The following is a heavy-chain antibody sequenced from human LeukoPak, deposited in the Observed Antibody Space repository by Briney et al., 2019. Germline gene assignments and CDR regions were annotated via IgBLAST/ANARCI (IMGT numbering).Heavy chain of an antibody. J-gene: IGHJ4*02. V-gene: IGHV4-39*01. CDR2: IYYSGST. CDR3: ARGKSIAVAGTGDFDY. Sequence: PSETLSLTCTVSGGSISSSSYYWGWIRQPPGKGLEWIGSIYYSGSTCYNPSLKSRVTISVDTSKNQFSLKLSSVTAADTAVYYCARGKSIAVAGTGDFDYWGQGTLVTVSS. CDR1: GGSISSSSYY. D-gene: IGHD6-19*01.